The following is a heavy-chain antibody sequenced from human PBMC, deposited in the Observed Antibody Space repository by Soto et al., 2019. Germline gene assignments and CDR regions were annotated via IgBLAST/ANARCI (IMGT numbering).Heavy chain of an antibody. CDR1: GGTFSSYA. CDR2: IIPIFGTA. V-gene: IGHV1-69*06. J-gene: IGHJ6*02. CDR3: ARDPSLYCSSTSCYKRVVGVYYYGMDV. Sequence: QVQLVQSGAEVKKPGSSVKVSCKASGGTFSSYAISWVRQAPGQGLEWMGGIIPIFGTANYAQKFQGRVTITADKSTSTAYMELSSLRSEVTAVYYCARDPSLYCSSTSCYKRVVGVYYYGMDVWGQGTTVTVSS. D-gene: IGHD2-2*02.